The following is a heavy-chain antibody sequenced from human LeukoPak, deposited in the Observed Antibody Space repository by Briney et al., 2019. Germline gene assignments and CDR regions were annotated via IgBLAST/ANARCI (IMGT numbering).Heavy chain of an antibody. D-gene: IGHD3-10*01. J-gene: IGHJ4*02. CDR2: ISYDGSNK. CDR1: GFTFSSYG. CDR3: ASGLWFGELLDYFDY. Sequence: PGGSLRLSCAASGFTFSSYGMHWVHQAPGKGLEWVAVISYDGSNKYYADSVKGRFTISRDNSKNTLYLQMNSLRAEDTAVYYCASGLWFGELLDYFDYWGQGTLVTVSS. V-gene: IGHV3-30*03.